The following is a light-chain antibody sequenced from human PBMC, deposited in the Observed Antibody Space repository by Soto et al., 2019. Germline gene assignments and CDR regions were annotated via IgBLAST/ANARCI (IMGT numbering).Light chain of an antibody. J-gene: IGLJ2*01. CDR2: DNN. Sequence: QSVLTQPPSVSAAPGQTVTISCSGSSSNLGNNYVSWYQHLPGTAPKLLIYDNNERPPAIPDRFSGSKSGTSSTLGITGLQTGDEADYYCGTCDTSLSAVVFGGGTKVTVL. CDR1: SSNLGNNY. V-gene: IGLV1-51*01. CDR3: GTCDTSLSAVV.